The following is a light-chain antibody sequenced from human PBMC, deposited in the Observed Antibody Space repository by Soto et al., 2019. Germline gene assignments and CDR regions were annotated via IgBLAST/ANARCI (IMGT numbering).Light chain of an antibody. CDR2: GAS. Sequence: DIVMKQSPATLSLDKREIVTLSFRASKGVSRKLAWYQHQPGQAPRLLISGASTGATGIPARFSGSGSGTEFTLTISILQAEDCVIYYCQQYHTRPITFGGETKVDI. CDR1: KGVSRK. CDR3: QQYHTRPIT. J-gene: IGKJ4*01. V-gene: IGKV3D-15*01.